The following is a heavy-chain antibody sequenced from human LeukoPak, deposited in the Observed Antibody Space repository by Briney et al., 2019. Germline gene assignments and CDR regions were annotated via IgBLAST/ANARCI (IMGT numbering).Heavy chain of an antibody. CDR3: ARDQGGERWLDP. Sequence: PGGSLRLSCAASGFNFGSYAMNWVRQAPGKGLEWVSSISSGSSFIYYADSVKGRFTISRDNAKNSLYLQMNSLRAEDTAIYYCARDQGGERWLDPWGQGTLVTVSS. J-gene: IGHJ5*02. D-gene: IGHD3-16*01. CDR1: GFNFGSYA. V-gene: IGHV3-21*01. CDR2: ISSGSSFI.